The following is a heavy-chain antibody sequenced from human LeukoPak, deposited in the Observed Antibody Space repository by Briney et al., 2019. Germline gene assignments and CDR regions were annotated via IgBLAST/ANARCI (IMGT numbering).Heavy chain of an antibody. D-gene: IGHD5-18*01. Sequence: TGGSLRLSCAASGFTVSSNYMSWVRQAPGKGLEWVSVIYSGGSTYYADSVKGRFTISRDNSENTLYLQMNSLRAEDTAVYYCAREAVDTAMVYQREYYFDYWGQGTLVTVSS. J-gene: IGHJ4*02. CDR1: GFTVSSNY. CDR2: IYSGGST. CDR3: AREAVDTAMVYQREYYFDY. V-gene: IGHV3-66*01.